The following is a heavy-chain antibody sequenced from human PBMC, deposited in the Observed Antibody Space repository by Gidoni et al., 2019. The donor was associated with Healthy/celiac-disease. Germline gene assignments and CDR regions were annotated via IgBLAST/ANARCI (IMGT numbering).Heavy chain of an antibody. CDR3: ARRSYDFWSGYPPWFDP. D-gene: IGHD3-3*01. CDR1: GGTFSSYA. J-gene: IGHJ5*02. Sequence: QVQLVQSGAEVKKPGSSVKVSCKASGGTFSSYAISWVRQAPGQGLEWMGGIIPIFGTANYAQKFQGRVTITADKSTSTAYMELSSLRSEDTAVYYCARRSYDFWSGYPPWFDPWGQGTLVTVSS. CDR2: IIPIFGTA. V-gene: IGHV1-69*06.